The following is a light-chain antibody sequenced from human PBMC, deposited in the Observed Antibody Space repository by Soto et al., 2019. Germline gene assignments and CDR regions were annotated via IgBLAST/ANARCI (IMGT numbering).Light chain of an antibody. Sequence: EIVLTQSPGTLSLSPGERATLSCRASQSVSSSYLAWYQQKPGQAPRLLIYGASSRATGIPDRFSGSGSGTDFTLTISRLEPEDFAVYYCQQYCSSPWTFGQVTKVEIK. J-gene: IGKJ1*01. CDR1: QSVSSSY. CDR3: QQYCSSPWT. V-gene: IGKV3-20*01. CDR2: GAS.